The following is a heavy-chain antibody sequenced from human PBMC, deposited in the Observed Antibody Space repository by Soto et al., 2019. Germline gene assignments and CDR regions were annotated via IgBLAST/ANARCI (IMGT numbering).Heavy chain of an antibody. Sequence: EVQLVESGGGLAKPVGSLRLSCAVSGFSVSKAWMGWVRQRPGKGLEWVGRIKSVSDGGKAEYTAPVKDRFTISRDDSKNTLYLQMNSLKAEDTAVYFCTSMRWNFWSTDWGQGTLVTVSS. CDR1: GFSVSKAW. CDR2: IKSVSDGGKA. D-gene: IGHD3-3*01. V-gene: IGHV3-15*01. J-gene: IGHJ4*02. CDR3: TSMRWNFWSTD.